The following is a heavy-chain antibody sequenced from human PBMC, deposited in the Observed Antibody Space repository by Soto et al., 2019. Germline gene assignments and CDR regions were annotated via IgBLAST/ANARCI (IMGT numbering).Heavy chain of an antibody. J-gene: IGHJ4*02. V-gene: IGHV1-69*06. Sequence: QVQLVQSGAEVKKPGSSVKVSCKASGGTFSNYVVNWVRQAPGQGLEWMGRIIPISGAANYAQKFQGRVTFTADKATSTSYMELSMLGSDNAAVYYSARDMTRTVVPYFDFWGQGTLVTVSS. D-gene: IGHD4-17*01. CDR1: GGTFSNYV. CDR2: IIPISGAA. CDR3: ARDMTRTVVPYFDF.